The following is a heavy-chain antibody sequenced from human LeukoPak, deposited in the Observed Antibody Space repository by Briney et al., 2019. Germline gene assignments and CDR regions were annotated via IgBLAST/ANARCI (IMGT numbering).Heavy chain of an antibody. Sequence: ASVKVSCKVSGYTLTGLSMHWVRQAPGKGLEWMGGFDPEDGETIYAQKFQGRVTMTEDTSTDTAYMELSSLRSEDTAVYYCATGTDPDYGGNSCLDYWGQGTLVTVSS. CDR2: FDPEDGET. V-gene: IGHV1-24*01. J-gene: IGHJ4*02. D-gene: IGHD4-23*01. CDR3: ATGTDPDYGGNSCLDY. CDR1: GYTLTGLS.